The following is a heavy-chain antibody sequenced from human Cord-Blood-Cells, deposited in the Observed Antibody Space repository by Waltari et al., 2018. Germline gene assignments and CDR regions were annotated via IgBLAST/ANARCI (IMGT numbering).Heavy chain of an antibody. D-gene: IGHD6-6*01. CDR3: ARIVRYSSSYYYYGMDV. CDR2: NDWDDDK. V-gene: IGHV2-70*01. Sequence: QPPGKALEWLALNDWDDDKYYSTSLKTRLTISKDTSKNQVVLTMTNMDPVDTATYYCARIVRYSSSYYYYGMDVWGQGTTVTVSS. J-gene: IGHJ6*02.